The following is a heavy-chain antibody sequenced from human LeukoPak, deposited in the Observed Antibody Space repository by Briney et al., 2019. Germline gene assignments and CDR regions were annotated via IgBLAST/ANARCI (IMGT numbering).Heavy chain of an antibody. Sequence: PGRSLRLSCAASGFTFSSYGMHWVRQAPGKGLEWVAVISYDGSNKYYADSVKGRFTISRDNSKNTLYLQMNSLRAEDTAVYYCAREIRGIAAAVLFDYWGQGTLVTVSS. CDR1: GFTFSSYG. V-gene: IGHV3-30*19. J-gene: IGHJ4*02. D-gene: IGHD6-13*01. CDR3: AREIRGIAAAVLFDY. CDR2: ISYDGSNK.